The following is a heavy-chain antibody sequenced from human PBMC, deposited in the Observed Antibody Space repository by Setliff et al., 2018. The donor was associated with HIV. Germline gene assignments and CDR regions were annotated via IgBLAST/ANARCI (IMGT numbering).Heavy chain of an antibody. Sequence: ASVKVSCKASGYTFTTYDITWVRQAPGQGLEWLGWISPYNGHTNFAQKFQGRVTMTTDTATSTAYMEVRSLRSDDTAVYYCARTDYGGNSGGNYFAYWGQGSLVTVSS. V-gene: IGHV1-18*01. CDR3: ARTDYGGNSGGNYFAY. CDR2: ISPYNGHT. CDR1: GYTFTTYD. J-gene: IGHJ4*02. D-gene: IGHD4-17*01.